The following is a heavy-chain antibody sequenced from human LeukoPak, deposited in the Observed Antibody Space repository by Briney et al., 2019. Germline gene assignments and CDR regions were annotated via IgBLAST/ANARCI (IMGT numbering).Heavy chain of an antibody. D-gene: IGHD3-10*01. CDR3: ARDFSGGFDY. CDR2: ISSSSSYI. CDR1: GFTFSSYS. Sequence: GGSLRLSCAASGFTFSSYSVNWVRQAPGKGLEWVSSISSSSSYIYYADSVKGRFTISRDNAKNSLYLQMNSLRAENTAVYYCARDFSGGFDYWGQGTLVTVSS. V-gene: IGHV3-21*01. J-gene: IGHJ4*02.